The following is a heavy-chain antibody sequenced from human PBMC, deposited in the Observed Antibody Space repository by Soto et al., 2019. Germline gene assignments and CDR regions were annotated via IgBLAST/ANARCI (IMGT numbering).Heavy chain of an antibody. V-gene: IGHV4-39*01. J-gene: IGHJ6*03. CDR2: IYYSENT. CDR3: ARHYRDPSYNYYYFMDV. Sequence: SETLSLTCSVSGGSIISSDYYWGWVRQPPGKGLEWIGSIYYSENTYYNPSLKSRVTISLDTSKNQFSLKLSSVTAADTAVYYCARHYRDPSYNYYYFMDVWGKGTTVTVSS. CDR1: GGSIISSDYY.